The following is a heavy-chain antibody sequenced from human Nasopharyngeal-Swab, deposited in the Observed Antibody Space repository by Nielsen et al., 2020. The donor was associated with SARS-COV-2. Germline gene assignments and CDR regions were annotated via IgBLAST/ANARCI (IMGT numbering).Heavy chain of an antibody. Sequence: WIRQPPGKALEWLAHIFSNDEKLSSTSLNSRLTISKDTSKSQVVLTMTNMDPVDTATYYCARCREYCSSSTCYVNWFDPWGQGTQVTVSS. J-gene: IGHJ5*02. CDR2: IFSNDEK. V-gene: IGHV2-26*01. CDR3: ARCREYCSSSTCYVNWFDP. D-gene: IGHD2-2*01.